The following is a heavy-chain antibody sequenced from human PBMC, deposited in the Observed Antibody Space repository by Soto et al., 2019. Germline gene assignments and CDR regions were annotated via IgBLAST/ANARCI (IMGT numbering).Heavy chain of an antibody. J-gene: IGHJ4*02. CDR1: GFTFNSYG. Sequence: GGSLRLSCAASGFTFNSYGMHWVRQAPGKGLEWVANIKQDGSEKHCVDSVRGRFTISRDNAKDSLFLQMDSLRAEDTAVYYCARDFTSGWSGLFLGYWGQGALVTVSS. V-gene: IGHV3-7*01. CDR2: IKQDGSEK. CDR3: ARDFTSGWSGLFLGY. D-gene: IGHD6-19*01.